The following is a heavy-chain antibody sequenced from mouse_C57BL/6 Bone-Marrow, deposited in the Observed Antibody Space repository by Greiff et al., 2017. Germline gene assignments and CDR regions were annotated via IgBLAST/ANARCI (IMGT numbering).Heavy chain of an antibody. D-gene: IGHD1-1*01. CDR2: ILPGSGST. Sequence: QVQLQQSGAELMKPGASVKLSCKATGYTFTGYWIEWVKQRPGHGLEWIGEILPGSGSTNYNEKFKGKATFTADTSSNTAYMQLSSLTTEDSAIYYCARCGITTVVATGEYAMDYWGQGTSVTVSS. J-gene: IGHJ4*01. CDR1: GYTFTGYW. CDR3: ARCGITTVVATGEYAMDY. V-gene: IGHV1-9*01.